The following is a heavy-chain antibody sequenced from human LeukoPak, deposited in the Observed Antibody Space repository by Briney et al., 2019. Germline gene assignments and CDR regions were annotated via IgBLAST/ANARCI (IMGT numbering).Heavy chain of an antibody. CDR2: IYYSGRT. D-gene: IGHD2-2*01. CDR3: ARDVGIVVVPAATFDY. V-gene: IGHV4-39*07. J-gene: IGHJ4*02. CDR1: GGSISSSSYY. Sequence: SETLSLTCTVSGGSISSSSYYWGWIRQPPGKGLEWIGNIYYSGRTYYNPSLKSRVTISVDKSKNQFSLKLSSVTAADTAVYYCARDVGIVVVPAATFDYWGQGTLVTVSS.